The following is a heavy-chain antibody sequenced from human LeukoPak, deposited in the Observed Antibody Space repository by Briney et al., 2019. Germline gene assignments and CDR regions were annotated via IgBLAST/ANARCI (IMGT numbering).Heavy chain of an antibody. CDR1: GYTFTGYY. V-gene: IGHV1-2*02. CDR2: INPNSGGT. Sequence: ASVKVSCKASGYTFTGYYMHWVRQAPGQGLEWMGWINPNSGGTNYAQKFQGRVTMTRDTSISTAYMELSRLRSDDTAVYYCAKMTGGYDWRYFDYWGQGPLVTVSS. CDR3: AKMTGGYDWRYFDY. D-gene: IGHD5-12*01. J-gene: IGHJ4*02.